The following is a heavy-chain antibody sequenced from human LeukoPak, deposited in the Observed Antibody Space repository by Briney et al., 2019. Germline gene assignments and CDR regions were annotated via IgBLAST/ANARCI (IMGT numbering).Heavy chain of an antibody. CDR3: AREEYGGVYFAY. CDR1: GFTFSSYA. Sequence: GGALRLSCAASGFTFSSYAMLCGRHDPGKGLEWVVVISYDKRSTYNTTSVYGPFTLSRQHSKNMLYLKMDRLRVEDTAVYHCAREEYGGVYFAYWGQGTLVTVSS. D-gene: IGHD4-23*01. CDR2: ISYDKRST. J-gene: IGHJ4*02. V-gene: IGHV3-30*04.